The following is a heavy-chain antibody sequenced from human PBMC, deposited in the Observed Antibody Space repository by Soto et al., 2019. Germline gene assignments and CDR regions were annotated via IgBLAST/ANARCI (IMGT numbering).Heavy chain of an antibody. Sequence: QVQLVQSGAEVKKPGASVKVSCKASGYTFTSYAMHWVRQAPGQRLEWMGWINAGNGNTKYSQKFQGRVTITRDTSASTAYMGLSSLRSEDTAVYYCALSMVRGVIITRGYYGMDVWGQGTTVTVSS. V-gene: IGHV1-3*01. D-gene: IGHD3-10*01. J-gene: IGHJ6*02. CDR1: GYTFTSYA. CDR2: INAGNGNT. CDR3: ALSMVRGVIITRGYYGMDV.